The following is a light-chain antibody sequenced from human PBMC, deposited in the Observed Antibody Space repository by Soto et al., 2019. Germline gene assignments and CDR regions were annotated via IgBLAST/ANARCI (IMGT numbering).Light chain of an antibody. Sequence: DIQVTQSPSSLSASVGDRVTITCRASQSISNYLNWYQQKPGEAPKLLIDAASSLQSGVPSRFSGSGSGTDFTLTITSLQPEDSATYYCQQSYSTPHFGQGTRLEIK. CDR1: QSISNY. J-gene: IGKJ5*01. CDR3: QQSYSTPH. V-gene: IGKV1-39*01. CDR2: AAS.